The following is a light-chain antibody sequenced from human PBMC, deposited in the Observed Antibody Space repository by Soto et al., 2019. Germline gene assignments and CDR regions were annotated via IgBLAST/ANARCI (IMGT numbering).Light chain of an antibody. J-gene: IGKJ4*01. Sequence: EIVLTQSPATLSLSPGERATLSCRASQSVSTTVAWYQQKPGQAPRLLIYGASTRATGIPARFSGSGSGTEFTLTISSLQSEDFAVYYCQQYNNWPLTFGGGTKVDIK. V-gene: IGKV3-15*01. CDR1: QSVSTT. CDR3: QQYNNWPLT. CDR2: GAS.